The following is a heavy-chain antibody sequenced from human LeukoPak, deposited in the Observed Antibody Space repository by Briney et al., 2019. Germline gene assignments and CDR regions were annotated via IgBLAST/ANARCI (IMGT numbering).Heavy chain of an antibody. J-gene: IGHJ4*02. CDR2: ITAGSSYI. V-gene: IGHV3-21*01. Sequence: GGSLRLSCAVSGFDFTSYVMTWVRQAPGKGLAWVSSITAGSSYIDYADSVKGRFTISRDNAKNSLFLQMNSLRAEDTAVYYCARVGVSATNTPAFDYWGQATLVTVSS. CDR3: ARVGVSATNTPAFDY. CDR1: GFDFTSYV. D-gene: IGHD4-11*01.